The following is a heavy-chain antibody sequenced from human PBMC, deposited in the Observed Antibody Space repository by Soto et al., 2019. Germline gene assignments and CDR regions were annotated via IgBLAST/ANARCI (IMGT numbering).Heavy chain of an antibody. CDR3: ARGFGARPSYFDY. Sequence: SETLSLTCTVSGGSISSYYWSWIRQPPGKGLEWIGYIYYSGSTNYNPSLKSRVTISVDTSKNQFSLKLSSVTAADTAVYYCARGFGARPSYFDYWGQGTLVTVSS. CDR2: IYYSGST. CDR1: GGSISSYY. V-gene: IGHV4-59*01. J-gene: IGHJ4*02. D-gene: IGHD6-6*01.